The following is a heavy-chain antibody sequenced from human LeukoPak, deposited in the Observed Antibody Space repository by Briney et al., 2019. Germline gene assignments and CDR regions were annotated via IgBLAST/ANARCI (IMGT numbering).Heavy chain of an antibody. V-gene: IGHV1-18*01. CDR3: ARVRPFDYDSSGYLLY. CDR1: GYTFTSYG. J-gene: IGHJ4*02. D-gene: IGHD3-22*01. Sequence: ASVKVSCKASGYTFTSYGISWVRQAPGQGLEWMGWISAYNGNTNYAQKLQGRVTMTTDTSTSTAYMDLRSLRAGDTAVYYCARVRPFDYDSSGYLLYWGQGTLVTVSS. CDR2: ISAYNGNT.